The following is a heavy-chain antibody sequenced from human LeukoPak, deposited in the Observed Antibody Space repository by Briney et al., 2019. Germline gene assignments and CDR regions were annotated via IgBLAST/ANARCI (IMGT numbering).Heavy chain of an antibody. CDR2: IWYDGSNK. D-gene: IGHD5-18*01. V-gene: IGHV3-33*01. Sequence: GRSLRLSCAASGFTFSSYGMHWVRQAPGKGLEWVAVIWYDGSNKYYADSVKGRITISRDNSKNTLYLQMNSLRAEDTAVYYCARNADTAMGPFDYWGQGTLVTVSS. J-gene: IGHJ4*02. CDR1: GFTFSSYG. CDR3: ARNADTAMGPFDY.